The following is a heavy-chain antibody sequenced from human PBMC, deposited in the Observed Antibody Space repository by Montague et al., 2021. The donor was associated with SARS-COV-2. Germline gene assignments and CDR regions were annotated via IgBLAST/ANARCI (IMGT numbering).Heavy chain of an antibody. Sequence: SLRLSCAASRLPFNGYAMHWVRQAPGKGLEWLTFISHDESNHRYADSVKGRFTISRDNSKKTLYLQMDSLRPEDTAVYYCAREGYRSGSFYIDYWGQGTLVPVSS. J-gene: IGHJ4*01. CDR3: AREGYRSGSFYIDY. V-gene: IGHV3-30*04. D-gene: IGHD1-26*01. CDR1: RLPFNGYA. CDR2: ISHDESNH.